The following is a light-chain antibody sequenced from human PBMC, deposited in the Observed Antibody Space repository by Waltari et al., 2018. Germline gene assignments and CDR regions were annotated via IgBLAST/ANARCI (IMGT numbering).Light chain of an antibody. V-gene: IGKV1-5*03. CDR1: QFIGNS. J-gene: IGKJ2*01. CDR2: RAS. Sequence: DVPVPHSPSTLSASLGDRVTITCRAGQFIGNSLDWYQHKPGRAPKLLIFRASDLEAGVPSRFSGSGSGTEFALTISSLQPDDFATYYCQQYRSFSGTFGQGTYLDIQ. CDR3: QQYRSFSGT.